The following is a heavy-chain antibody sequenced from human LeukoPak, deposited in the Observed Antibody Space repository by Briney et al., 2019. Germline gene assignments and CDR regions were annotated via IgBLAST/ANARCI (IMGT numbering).Heavy chain of an antibody. V-gene: IGHV4-34*01. CDR2: INHSGST. D-gene: IGHD3-3*01. J-gene: IGHJ4*02. CDR3: ARTPNYDFLSDYFDF. Sequence: PSETLSLTCAVYGGSFSGYYWSWIRQPPGKGLEWIGEINHSGSTNYNPSLKSRVTLSVDTSKNQFSLKLSSVTAADTAVYYCARTPNYDFLSDYFDFWGQGTLVTVSS. CDR1: GGSFSGYY.